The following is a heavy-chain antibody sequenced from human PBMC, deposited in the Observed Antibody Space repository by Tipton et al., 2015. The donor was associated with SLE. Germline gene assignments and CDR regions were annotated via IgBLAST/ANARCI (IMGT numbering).Heavy chain of an antibody. CDR1: GGSISSYY. J-gene: IGHJ4*02. CDR2: IYYSGST. D-gene: IGHD1-26*01. Sequence: TLSLTCTVSGGSISSYYWSWIRQPPGKGLEWIGYIYYSGSTNYNPSLKSRVTISVDTSKNQFSLKLTSVTAADTAVYYCARQDSGNYDPFDYWGQGTLVTVSS. V-gene: IGHV4-59*08. CDR3: ARQDSGNYDPFDY.